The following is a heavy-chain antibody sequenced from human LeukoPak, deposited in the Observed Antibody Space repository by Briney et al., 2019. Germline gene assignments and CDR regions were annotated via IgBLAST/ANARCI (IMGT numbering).Heavy chain of an antibody. D-gene: IGHD6-13*01. CDR1: GFTFSSYS. Sequence: PGGSLRLSCAASGFTFSSYSMNWVRQAPGKGLEWVSYISSSSSTIYYADSVKGRFTISRDNAKNSLYLQMNSLRAEDTAVYYCARDAAAGIWDNWFDPWGQGTLVTVSS. V-gene: IGHV3-48*04. J-gene: IGHJ5*02. CDR2: ISSSSSTI. CDR3: ARDAAAGIWDNWFDP.